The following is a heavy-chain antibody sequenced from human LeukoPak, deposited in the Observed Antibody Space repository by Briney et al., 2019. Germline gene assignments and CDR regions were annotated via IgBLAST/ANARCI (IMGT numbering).Heavy chain of an antibody. J-gene: IGHJ6*03. V-gene: IGHV4-39*01. CDR3: ARQEGDYYDSSGYYFHYYYYMDV. CDR1: GGSISSSSYY. D-gene: IGHD3-22*01. Sequence: SETLSLTCTVSGGSISSSSYYWGWIRQPPGKGLEWIGSIYYSGSTYYNTSLKSRVTISVDTSKNQFSLKLSSVTAADTAVYYCARQEGDYYDSSGYYFHYYYYMDVWGKGTTVTISS. CDR2: IYYSGST.